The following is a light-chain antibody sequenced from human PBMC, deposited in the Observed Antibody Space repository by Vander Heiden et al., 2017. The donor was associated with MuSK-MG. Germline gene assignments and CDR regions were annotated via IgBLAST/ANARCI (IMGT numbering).Light chain of an antibody. CDR2: EDN. CDR3: QSYDGSNQGV. V-gene: IGLV6-57*01. Sequence: FMLTQPHSVSESPGVTVTISCTRSSGSIASNYVQWYQQRPGSSPTTVIYEDNQRPSGVPDRFSGSIDTSSNSASLSISGLKTEDEADYYRQSYDGSNQGVFGGGTKLTVL. CDR1: SGSIASNY. J-gene: IGLJ3*02.